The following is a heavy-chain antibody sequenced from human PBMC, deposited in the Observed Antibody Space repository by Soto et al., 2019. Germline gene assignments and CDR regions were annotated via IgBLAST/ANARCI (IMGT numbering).Heavy chain of an antibody. Sequence: QVQLVQSGDEVKKPGASVKVSCKASGYIFVNYGIAWVRQAPGQGLEWMGWISHYTGNTHSASKVQGRLTMTTDTSTSKAYMDLGSLTSDDTAVYYCVMVDNYVTPTPQDVWGQGTTVTVSS. J-gene: IGHJ6*02. CDR2: ISHYTGNT. CDR1: GYIFVNYG. V-gene: IGHV1-18*01. D-gene: IGHD3-16*01. CDR3: VMVDNYVTPTPQDV.